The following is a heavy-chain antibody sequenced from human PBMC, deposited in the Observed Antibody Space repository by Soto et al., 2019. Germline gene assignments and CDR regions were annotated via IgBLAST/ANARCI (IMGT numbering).Heavy chain of an antibody. J-gene: IGHJ5*01. Sequence: SETLSLTCAVSGGSISSSNWWSWVRQPPGKGLEWIGEIYHSGSTNYNPSLKSRVTISVDKSKNQFSLKLSSVTAADTAVYYCACYRYYDSSGNLFDFWGQGTLVPVSS. CDR2: IYHSGST. D-gene: IGHD3-22*01. V-gene: IGHV4-4*02. CDR1: GGSISSSNW. CDR3: ACYRYYDSSGNLFDF.